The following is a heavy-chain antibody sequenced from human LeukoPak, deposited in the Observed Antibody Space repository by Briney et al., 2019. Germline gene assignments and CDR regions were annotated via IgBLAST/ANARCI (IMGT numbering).Heavy chain of an antibody. Sequence: AASVKVSCKASGYTFTAYYIHWVRQAPGQGLEWMGWINPNSGATNHAQNFQARVAMTRDTSISTAYMELSSLRSDDTAVYYCGRFDWLYNTFDYWGQGTLVTVSS. D-gene: IGHD3-9*01. V-gene: IGHV1-2*02. CDR1: GYTFTAYY. CDR3: GRFDWLYNTFDY. J-gene: IGHJ4*02. CDR2: INPNSGAT.